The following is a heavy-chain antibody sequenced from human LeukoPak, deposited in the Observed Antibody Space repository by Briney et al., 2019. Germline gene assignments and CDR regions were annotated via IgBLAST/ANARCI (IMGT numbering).Heavy chain of an antibody. Sequence: ASVKVSCKASGYTFTGYYMHWVRQAPGQGLEWMGWINPNSGGTNYAQKFQGRVTMTRDTSISTAYMELSSLRAEDTALFYCAKDLSTGSVRGGLDYFDFWGQGTLVTVSS. D-gene: IGHD2/OR15-2a*01. CDR1: GYTFTGYY. CDR2: INPNSGGT. CDR3: AKDLSTGSVRGGLDYFDF. V-gene: IGHV1-2*02. J-gene: IGHJ4*02.